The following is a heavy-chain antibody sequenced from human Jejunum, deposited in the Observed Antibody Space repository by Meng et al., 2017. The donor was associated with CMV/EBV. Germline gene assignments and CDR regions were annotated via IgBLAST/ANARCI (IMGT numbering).Heavy chain of an antibody. D-gene: IGHD2-2*01. V-gene: IGHV1-2*02. CDR3: AKSKWACSSTSCYAFDV. CDR1: TFTGYH. Sequence: TFTGYHIDWIRQAAGQGLECMGWINPNTGDTNYAQKFKDTVTMTRDTSVSTAYMELSRLRSDDTAIYYCAKSKWACSSTSCYAFDVWGQGTLVTVSS. J-gene: IGHJ3*01. CDR2: INPNTGDT.